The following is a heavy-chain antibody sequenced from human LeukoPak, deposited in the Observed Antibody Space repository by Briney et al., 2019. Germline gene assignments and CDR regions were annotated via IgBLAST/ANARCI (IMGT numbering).Heavy chain of an antibody. CDR1: GYTFTDYY. J-gene: IGHJ4*02. D-gene: IGHD1-26*01. Sequence: GASVKVSCKASGYTFTDYYLNWVRQAPGQGLEWMGWINPNSGGTNYAQKFQGRVTMTRDTSTSTAYMELSSLRSDDTAMYYCTRALGSDYWGQGTLVTVSS. CDR2: INPNSGGT. CDR3: TRALGSDY. V-gene: IGHV1-2*02.